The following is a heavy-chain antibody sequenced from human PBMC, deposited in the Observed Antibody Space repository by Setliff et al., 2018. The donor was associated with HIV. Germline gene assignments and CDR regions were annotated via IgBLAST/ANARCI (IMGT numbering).Heavy chain of an antibody. D-gene: IGHD3-10*01. J-gene: IGHJ4*02. V-gene: IGHV4-61*02. CDR2: IHTSGST. CDR3: AREGRFTYGLKADY. CDR1: GGFIKNSNYY. Sequence: SETLSLTCTVYGGFIKNSNYYWSWIRQPAGKGLEWIGRIHTSGSTNYNPSLKSRVSISVDASKNHFSLKLSSVTAADTALYYCAREGRFTYGLKADYWGQGTLVTVSS.